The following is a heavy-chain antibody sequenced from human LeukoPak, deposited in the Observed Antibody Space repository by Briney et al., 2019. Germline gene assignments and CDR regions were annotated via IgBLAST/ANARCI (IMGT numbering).Heavy chain of an antibody. V-gene: IGHV1-8*01. D-gene: IGHD3-22*01. CDR1: GYTFASYD. CDR2: MNPSSGNT. Sequence: ASVTVSCKAPGYTFASYDVNWVRQATGQGLEWMGWMNPSSGNTGFAQKFQGRVTTTGSTSVSTAYMELSSLRSEDTAVYYCVRERAYSDSSGPFDIWGQGTLVTVSS. CDR3: VRERAYSDSSGPFDI. J-gene: IGHJ5*02.